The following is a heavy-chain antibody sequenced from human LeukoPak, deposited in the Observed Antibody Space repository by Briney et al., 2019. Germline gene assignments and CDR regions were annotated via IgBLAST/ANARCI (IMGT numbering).Heavy chain of an antibody. J-gene: IGHJ4*02. CDR2: ISGSGGTT. Sequence: PGGSLRLSCAASGFTFSNYGMRWVRQAPGKGLEWVSAISGSGGTTYYADSVKGRFTISRDNSKNTVYLQMNSLRAEDTAVYYCAKDSETTVTSFDYWGQGTLVTVSS. D-gene: IGHD4-17*01. CDR3: AKDSETTVTSFDY. CDR1: GFTFSNYG. V-gene: IGHV3-23*01.